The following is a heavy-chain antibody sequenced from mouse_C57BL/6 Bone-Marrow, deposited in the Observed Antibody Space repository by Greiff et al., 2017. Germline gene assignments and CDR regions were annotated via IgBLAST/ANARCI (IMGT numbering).Heavy chain of an antibody. CDR1: GFSLTSYG. V-gene: IGHV2-2*01. Sequence: QVQPQQSGPGPVQPSQSLSITCPVSGFSLTSYGVHRVRQSPGKGLEWLGVIWSDGSTDYNAALISRLSISKDNSKSQLFFKMNSLPADDTAIYYCARKHFYAMDYWGQGTSVTVSS. CDR2: IWSDGST. CDR3: ARKHFYAMDY. J-gene: IGHJ4*01.